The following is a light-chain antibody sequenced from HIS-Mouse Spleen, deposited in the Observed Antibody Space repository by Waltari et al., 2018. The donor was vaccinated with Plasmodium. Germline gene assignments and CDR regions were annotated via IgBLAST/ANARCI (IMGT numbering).Light chain of an antibody. CDR3: YSTDSSGNPHVV. Sequence: SYELTQPPSVSVSPGQTARITCTGDALPKKYAYWYQQKSGKAPVLVIYEDRKRPAGIPERFSGSSSGTMATLTISGAQVEDEADYYCYSTDSSGNPHVVFGGGTKLTVL. J-gene: IGLJ2*01. V-gene: IGLV3-10*01. CDR1: ALPKKY. CDR2: EDR.